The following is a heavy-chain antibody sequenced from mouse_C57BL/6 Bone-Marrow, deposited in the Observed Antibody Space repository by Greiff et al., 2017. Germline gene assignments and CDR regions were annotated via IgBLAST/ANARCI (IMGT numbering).Heavy chain of an antibody. CDR1: GFTFTSYG. J-gene: IGHJ3*01. CDR3: ARVPYDYGSSYGWFAY. D-gene: IGHD1-1*01. V-gene: IGHV5-6*01. Sequence: EVKVVESGGDLVKPGGSLKLSCAASGFTFTSYGMPWVRQTPDKRLEWVATISSGGSYTYYPDSVKGRFTISRDNAKNTLYLQMSSLKSEDTAMYYCARVPYDYGSSYGWFAYWGQGTLVTVSA. CDR2: ISSGGSYT.